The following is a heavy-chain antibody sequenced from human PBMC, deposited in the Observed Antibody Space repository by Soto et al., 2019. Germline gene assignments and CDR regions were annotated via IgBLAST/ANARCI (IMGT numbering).Heavy chain of an antibody. J-gene: IGHJ4*02. CDR1: GASVNNGSYY. D-gene: IGHD5-18*01. CDR2: IYYSGTT. V-gene: IGHV4-61*01. CDR3: ARRSRGYIFVYYFDS. Sequence: QVRLQESGPGLVKPSETLSLTCTVSGASVNNGSYYWSWIRQSPGKGLEWIGYIYYSGTTTYNPSLKSRLTISVDTSKNQLFLKVKSVTAADMAVYYCARRSRGYIFVYYFDSWGQGTQVTVSS.